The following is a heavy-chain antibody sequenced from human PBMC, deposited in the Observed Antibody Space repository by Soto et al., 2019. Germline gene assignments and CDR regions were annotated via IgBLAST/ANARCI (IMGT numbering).Heavy chain of an antibody. CDR3: AAGRTGGSYYGMDV. V-gene: IGHV1-58*01. CDR1: GFTFTDSA. CDR2: IVVGSGNT. D-gene: IGHD2-2*01. Sequence: QMQLVQSGPEVKKPGTSVQVSCKVSGFTFTDSAVQWVRQARGQGLEWIGWIVVGSGNTNYAQKFQERVTITRDMSTSTAYMELSSLRSEDTDVYYCAAGRTGGSYYGMDVWGQGTTVTVSS. J-gene: IGHJ6*02.